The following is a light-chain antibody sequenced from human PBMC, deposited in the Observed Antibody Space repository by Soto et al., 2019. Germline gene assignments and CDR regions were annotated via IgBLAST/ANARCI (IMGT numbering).Light chain of an antibody. Sequence: QSAPTQPASVSGSPGQSITISCTGTSSDVGGYQYVSWYQQDPGKAPKLMIYDVTYRPSGVSNRFSGSKSGNTASLTISGLQAEDEADYYCSSYTSSSTLVFGTGTKLTVL. J-gene: IGLJ1*01. CDR1: SSDVGGYQY. CDR2: DVT. V-gene: IGLV2-14*01. CDR3: SSYTSSSTLV.